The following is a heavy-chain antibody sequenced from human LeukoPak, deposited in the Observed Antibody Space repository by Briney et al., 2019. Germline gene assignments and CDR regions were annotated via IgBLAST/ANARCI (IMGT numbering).Heavy chain of an antibody. CDR3: ARGPSGYGWGGEVY. CDR1: GGSISSGDYY. Sequence: PSQTLSLTCTVSGGSISSGDYYWSWIRQPPGKGLEWIGEINHSGSTNYNPSLKSRVTISVDTSKNQFSLKLSSVTAADTAVYYCARGPSGYGWGGEVYWGQGTLVTVSS. V-gene: IGHV4-30-4*01. D-gene: IGHD3-22*01. CDR2: INHSGST. J-gene: IGHJ4*02.